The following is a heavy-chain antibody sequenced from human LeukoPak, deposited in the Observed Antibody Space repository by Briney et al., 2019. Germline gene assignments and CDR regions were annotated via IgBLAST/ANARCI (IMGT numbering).Heavy chain of an antibody. Sequence: SETLSLTCTVSGGSISSSSYYWGWIRQPPGKGLEWIGSIYYSGSTYYNPSLKSRVTISVDTSKNQFSLKLSSVTAADTAVYYCARNHQVTGDHRRSYYYYYMDVWGKGTTVTVSS. D-gene: IGHD3-9*01. J-gene: IGHJ6*03. CDR3: ARNHQVTGDHRRSYYYYYMDV. V-gene: IGHV4-39*07. CDR2: IYYSGST. CDR1: GGSISSSSYY.